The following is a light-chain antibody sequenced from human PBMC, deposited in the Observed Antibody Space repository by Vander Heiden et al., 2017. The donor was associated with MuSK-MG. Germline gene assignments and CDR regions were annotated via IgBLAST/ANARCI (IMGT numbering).Light chain of an antibody. CDR3: QQRSDPFT. CDR2: DAS. Sequence: EIVLTQSPATLSLSPGERATLSCRASQSISSYLAWYQQKPGQAPRLLIYDASKRATGIPTRFSGIGSGTDFTLTISRLEPEDSAVYYCQQRSDPFTFGPGTKVDIK. J-gene: IGKJ3*01. CDR1: QSISSY. V-gene: IGKV3-11*01.